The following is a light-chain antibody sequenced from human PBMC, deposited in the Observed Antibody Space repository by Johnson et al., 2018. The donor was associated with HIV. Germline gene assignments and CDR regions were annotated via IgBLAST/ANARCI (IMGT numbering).Light chain of an antibody. V-gene: IGLV1-51*01. CDR3: GTWDSSLSAYV. CDR1: SSNIANIY. CDR2: DNN. J-gene: IGLJ1*01. Sequence: QSVLTQPPSVSAAPGQKVTIYCSGSSSNIANIYVSWYQQLPGTAPKLLIYDNNNRPSGIPDRFSGSKSGTSATLGITGLQTGDEADYYCGTWDSSLSAYVFGTGTKVTVL.